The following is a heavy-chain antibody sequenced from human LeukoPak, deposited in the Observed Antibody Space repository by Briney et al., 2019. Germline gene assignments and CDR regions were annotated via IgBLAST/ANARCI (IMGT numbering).Heavy chain of an antibody. CDR2: IKQDGSEK. D-gene: IGHD6-6*01. CDR1: GFTFSSYA. J-gene: IGHJ4*02. V-gene: IGHV3-7*01. CDR3: ARLAARRSSDY. Sequence: GGSLRLSCAASGFTFSSYAMHWVRQAPGKGLEWVANIKQDGSEKYYVDSVKGRFTISRDNAKNSLYLQMNSLRAEDTAVYYCARLAARRSSDYWGQGTLVTVSS.